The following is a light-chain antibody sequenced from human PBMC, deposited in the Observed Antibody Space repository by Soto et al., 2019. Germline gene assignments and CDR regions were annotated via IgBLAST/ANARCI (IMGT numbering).Light chain of an antibody. CDR3: SSYTTSSTLV. Sequence: QSALTQPVSVSGSPGQSITIACTGTNRDVGSYNLVSWYQQRPGEAPKLIISEVRNRPSGISYRFTGSKSGNTASLTISGLQAEDDADYYCSSYTTSSTLVFGGGTKVTVL. CDR1: NRDVGSYNL. CDR2: EVR. J-gene: IGLJ3*02. V-gene: IGLV2-14*01.